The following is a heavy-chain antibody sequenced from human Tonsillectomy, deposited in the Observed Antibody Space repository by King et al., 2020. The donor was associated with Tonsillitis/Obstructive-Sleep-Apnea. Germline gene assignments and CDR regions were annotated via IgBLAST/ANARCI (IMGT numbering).Heavy chain of an antibody. CDR1: GFTFDDYA. CDR3: AKAQTLVSPPDY. D-gene: IGHD4-23*01. V-gene: IGHV3-9*01. J-gene: IGHJ4*02. Sequence: EVQLVESGGGLVQPGRSLRLSCAASGFTFDDYAMHWVRQAPGKGLEWVSGISWNSGSIGYADSVKGRFTISRDNAKNSLYLQMNSLRAEDTAFYYCAKAQTLVSPPDYWGQGTLVTVSS. CDR2: ISWNSGSI.